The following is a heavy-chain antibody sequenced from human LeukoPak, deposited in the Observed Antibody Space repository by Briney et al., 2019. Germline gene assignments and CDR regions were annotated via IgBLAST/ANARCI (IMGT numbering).Heavy chain of an antibody. J-gene: IGHJ4*02. D-gene: IGHD3-22*01. CDR3: ARDQVDYDIPDHFDY. V-gene: IGHV1-8*03. CDR1: GYTFTSYD. Sequence: ASVKVSCKASGYTFTSYDINWVRQATGQGLEWMGWMNPNTGNTGYAQKFQGRVTITRDTSISTAYMELSSLRSEDTAVYYCARDQVDYDIPDHFDYWGKGTLVAVSS. CDR2: MNPNTGNT.